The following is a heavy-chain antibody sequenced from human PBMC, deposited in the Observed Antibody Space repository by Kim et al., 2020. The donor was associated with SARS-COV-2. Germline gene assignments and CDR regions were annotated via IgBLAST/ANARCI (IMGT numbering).Heavy chain of an antibody. Sequence: AGSLKGRFTISRDNSRKSMYLDMHRLRAEDTAVYYCAKDSGNHYVDQSDYWGQGTLVTVSS. J-gene: IGHJ4*02. CDR3: AKDSGNHYVDQSDY. D-gene: IGHD4-17*01. V-gene: IGHV3-23*01.